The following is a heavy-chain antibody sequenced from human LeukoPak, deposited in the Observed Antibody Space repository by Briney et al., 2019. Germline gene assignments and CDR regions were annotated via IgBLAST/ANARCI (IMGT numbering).Heavy chain of an antibody. CDR1: GGTFSSYA. V-gene: IGHV1-69*04. Sequence: SVKVSCKASGGTFSSYAISWVRQAPGQGLEWMGRIIPILGIANYAQKFQGRVTITADKSTSTAYMELSSLRSEDTAVYYCARDPTVVTPSDYWGQGTLVTVSS. CDR2: IIPILGIA. J-gene: IGHJ4*02. CDR3: ARDPTVVTPSDY. D-gene: IGHD4-23*01.